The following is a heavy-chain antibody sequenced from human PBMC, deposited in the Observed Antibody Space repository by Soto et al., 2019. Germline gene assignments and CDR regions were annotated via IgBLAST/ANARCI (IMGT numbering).Heavy chain of an antibody. D-gene: IGHD3-3*01. J-gene: IGHJ5*02. CDR1: GGSIRTYY. V-gene: IGHV4-59*13. CDR2: IYYTGNT. CDR3: ARAQSSDFHNWFAP. Sequence: PSETLSLTCTATGGSIRTYYGSWFRQPPGKGLEWIGHIYYTGNTNYNPSLKSRVTISVDTSTNRFSLRLRSVSAADTAVYYCARAQSSDFHNWFAPWGQGTLVTVSS.